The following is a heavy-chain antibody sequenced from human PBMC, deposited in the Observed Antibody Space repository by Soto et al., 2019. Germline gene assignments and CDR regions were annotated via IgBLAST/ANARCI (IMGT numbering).Heavy chain of an antibody. Sequence: PSETLSLTCTVSGGSISSYYWSWIRQPPGKGLEWIGYIYYSGSTNYNPSLKSRVTISVDTSKNQFSLKLSSVTAADTAVYYCARQRRQLEINYYYYYGMDVWGQGTTVTVSS. CDR2: IYYSGST. CDR3: ARQRRQLEINYYYYYGMDV. J-gene: IGHJ6*02. D-gene: IGHD6-13*01. CDR1: GGSISSYY. V-gene: IGHV4-59*08.